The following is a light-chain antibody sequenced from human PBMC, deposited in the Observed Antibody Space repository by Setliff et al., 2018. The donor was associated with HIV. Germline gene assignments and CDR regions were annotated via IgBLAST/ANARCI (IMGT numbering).Light chain of an antibody. CDR2: EVS. Sequence: QSVLAQPASVSGSPGQSITISCTGNSSNVGKYGFVSWYRQYPGKAPQLTIYEVSKRPSGVSKHFSGSKSGNEASLTISGLQADDEADYYCTSYAGSKTFDVFGTGTKV. CDR3: TSYAGSKTFDV. J-gene: IGLJ1*01. V-gene: IGLV2-23*02. CDR1: SSNVGKYGF.